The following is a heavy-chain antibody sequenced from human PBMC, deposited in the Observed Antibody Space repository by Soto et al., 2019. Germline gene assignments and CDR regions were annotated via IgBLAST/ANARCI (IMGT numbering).Heavy chain of an antibody. CDR3: ARDSSAGTGGVMDV. CDR1: GFTFSSYG. D-gene: IGHD6-13*01. CDR2: IWYDGSNK. J-gene: IGHJ6*02. V-gene: IGHV3-33*01. Sequence: QVQLVESGGAVVQPGSSLGLSCAASGFTFSSYGMHWVRQAPGKGLEWGAVIWYDGSNKYYADPVKGRFTISRDNSKNTLYLQMNSLRAEDTAVYYCARDSSAGTGGVMDVWGQGTTVTVSS.